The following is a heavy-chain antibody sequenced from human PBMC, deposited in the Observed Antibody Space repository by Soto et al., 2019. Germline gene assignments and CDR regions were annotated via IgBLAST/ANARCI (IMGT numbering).Heavy chain of an antibody. CDR1: GYTFTSYA. J-gene: IGHJ3*02. D-gene: IGHD6-19*01. CDR3: ARPPDSSPSRGFDI. V-gene: IGHV1-3*01. CDR2: INAGNGNT. Sequence: GASVKVSCKASGYTFTSYAMHWVRQAPGQRLEWMGWINAGNGNTKYSQKFQGRVTITRDTSASTAYMELSSLRSEDTAVYYCARPPDSSPSRGFDIWGQGTMVSVSS.